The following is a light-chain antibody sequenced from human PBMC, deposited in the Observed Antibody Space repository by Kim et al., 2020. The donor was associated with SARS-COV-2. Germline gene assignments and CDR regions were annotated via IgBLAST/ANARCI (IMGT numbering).Light chain of an antibody. CDR3: KQSDSLPPT. CDR1: QDIKNK. CDR2: DTS. J-gene: IGKJ2*01. Sequence: SEAEEDRVTIAGRESQDIKNKLNGNQRKPGKAPKLLISDTSNVETGDPSRFSGSGSGTDFTFTISSLQPEDIATYYCKQSDSLPPTFGQGPKLEI. V-gene: IGKV1-33*01.